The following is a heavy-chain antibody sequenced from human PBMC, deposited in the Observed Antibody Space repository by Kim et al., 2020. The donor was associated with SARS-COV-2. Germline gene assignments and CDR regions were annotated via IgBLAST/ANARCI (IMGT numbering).Heavy chain of an antibody. Sequence: GGSLRLSCAASGFTFSSYDMHWVRQATGKGLEWVSAIGTAGDTYYPGSVKGRFTISRENAKNSLYLQMNSLRAGDTAVYYCARGFVGATYYYYYGMDVWGQGTTVTVSS. CDR3: ARGFVGATYYYYYGMDV. CDR1: GFTFSSYD. J-gene: IGHJ6*02. CDR2: IGTAGDT. D-gene: IGHD1-26*01. V-gene: IGHV3-13*04.